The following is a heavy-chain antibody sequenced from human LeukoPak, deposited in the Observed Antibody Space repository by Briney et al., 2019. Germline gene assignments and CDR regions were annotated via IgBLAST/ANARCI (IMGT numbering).Heavy chain of an antibody. V-gene: IGHV3-9*01. D-gene: IGHD6-13*01. CDR2: LTWNSGSV. CDR1: GFTFDDYA. Sequence: GRSLRLSCAASGFTFDDYAMHWVRQAPGKGLGWVSSLTWNSGSVAYADSVKGRFTISRDNAKNSLYLQMNSLRAEDTALYYCAKDIFGYSSSRAIDYWGQGTLVTVSS. J-gene: IGHJ4*02. CDR3: AKDIFGYSSSRAIDY.